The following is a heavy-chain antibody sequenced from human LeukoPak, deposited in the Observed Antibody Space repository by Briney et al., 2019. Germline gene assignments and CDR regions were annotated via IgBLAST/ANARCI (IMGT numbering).Heavy chain of an antibody. J-gene: IGHJ6*03. CDR2: IYISGST. D-gene: IGHD5/OR15-5a*01. Sequence: SETLSLTCTVSGGSLSSGRYYWSWIRQTAVKGLQWIGRIYISGSTNYSPSLKSRVTISLDTSNNQFSLNLISVTAADTAVYYCARDVLSHSYYYMDVWGKGTTVTVSS. V-gene: IGHV4-61*02. CDR3: ARDVLSHSYYYMDV. CDR1: GGSLSSGRYY.